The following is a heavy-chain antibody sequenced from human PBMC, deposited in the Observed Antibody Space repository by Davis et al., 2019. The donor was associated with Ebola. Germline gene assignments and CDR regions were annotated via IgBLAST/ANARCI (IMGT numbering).Heavy chain of an antibody. CDR2: YYYTGST. CDR1: GAFVSSGGYS. Sequence: MPSETLSLTCAVSGAFVSSGGYSWSWIRQPPGKGLEWIGYYYYTGSTYYSPSLRSRVTISVDTSKNLFSLKLTSVTAADTAVYYCATHDDYGDYWGQGTLVTVSS. D-gene: IGHD3-16*01. J-gene: IGHJ4*02. CDR3: ATHDDYGDY. V-gene: IGHV4-30-4*07.